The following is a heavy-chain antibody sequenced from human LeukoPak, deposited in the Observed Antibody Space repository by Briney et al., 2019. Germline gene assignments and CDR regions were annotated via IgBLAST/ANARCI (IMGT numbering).Heavy chain of an antibody. CDR1: GGSISSGDYY. CDR2: IYYSGST. Sequence: KPSQTVSLTCTVSGGSISSGDYYWSWIRQPPGKGLEWIGYIYYSGSTNYNPSLKSRVTISVDTSKNQFSLNLSSVTAADTAVYYCASSHMLQYCTRSTCGRDFDYWGQGTLVTVSS. J-gene: IGHJ4*02. V-gene: IGHV4-61*08. D-gene: IGHD2-8*01. CDR3: ASSHMLQYCTRSTCGRDFDY.